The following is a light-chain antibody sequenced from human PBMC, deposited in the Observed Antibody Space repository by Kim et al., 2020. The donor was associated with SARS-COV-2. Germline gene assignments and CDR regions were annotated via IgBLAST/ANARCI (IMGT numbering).Light chain of an antibody. V-gene: IGLV3-1*01. J-gene: IGLJ2*01. CDR3: QAWDRTTMV. Sequence: VTQGQPASITGAGDKLGNKYVCWYQQRPGQSPVLVMYQDNRRPSGIPERFSGSNSGNTATLTISGTQAMDEADYYCQAWDRTTMVFGGGTQLTVL. CDR1: KLGNKY. CDR2: QDN.